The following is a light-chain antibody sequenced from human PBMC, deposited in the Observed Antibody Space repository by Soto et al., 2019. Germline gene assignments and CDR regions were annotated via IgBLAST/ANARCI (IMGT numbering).Light chain of an antibody. V-gene: IGKV3-20*01. CDR2: GAS. CDR3: QQYGSSPRT. Sequence: EIVLTQSPGTLSLSPGERATLSCRASQSVSNDYLAWFQQRPGQAPRLLIYGASSRATGIPDRFIGSGSVTDFTLTISRLEPEDFAVYYCQQYGSSPRTFGQGTKVEIK. J-gene: IGKJ1*01. CDR1: QSVSNDY.